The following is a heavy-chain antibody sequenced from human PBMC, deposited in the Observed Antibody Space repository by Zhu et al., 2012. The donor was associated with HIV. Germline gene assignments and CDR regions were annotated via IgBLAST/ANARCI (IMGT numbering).Heavy chain of an antibody. CDR2: IYSSGSA. CDR3: ARDSEFAYCGGDCYSVWFDP. CDR1: NYSISSGYY. J-gene: IGHJ5*02. Sequence: QVQLQESGPGLVKPSETLSLTCSVSNYSISSGYYWGWIRQPPGKGLEWIGSIYSSGSAYYNPSLRSRVTISIDTSKNQFSLKLTSVTAADTAVYYCARDSEFAYCGGDCYSVWFDPVGPGTLVHRLL. V-gene: IGHV4-38-2*02. D-gene: IGHD2-21*02.